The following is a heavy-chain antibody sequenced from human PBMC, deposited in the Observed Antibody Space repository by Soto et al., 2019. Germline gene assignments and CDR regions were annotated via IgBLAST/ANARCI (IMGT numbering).Heavy chain of an antibody. CDR1: SGSISSSNW. Sequence: NPSETLSLTCAVSSGSISSSNWWSWVRQPPGKGLEWIGEIYHSGSTNYNPSLKSRVTISVDKSKNQFSLKLSSVTAADTAVYYCARVVFITGTLSYYYMDVWGKGTTVTVSS. CDR2: IYHSGST. CDR3: ARVVFITGTLSYYYMDV. V-gene: IGHV4-4*02. D-gene: IGHD1-20*01. J-gene: IGHJ6*03.